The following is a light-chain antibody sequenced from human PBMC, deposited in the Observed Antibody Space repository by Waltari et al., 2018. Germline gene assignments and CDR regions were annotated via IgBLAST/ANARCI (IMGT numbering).Light chain of an antibody. CDR1: SSNIRGNP. J-gene: IGLJ3*02. CDR3: AAWDDSLNGWV. CDR2: INN. V-gene: IGLV1-44*01. Sequence: QSVPTQPPSASGAPGQRGPVPCSWSSSNIRGNPLNRYKHLPGTAPKLIIYINNQRPSGVPDRFSGSKSGTSASLAISGLQSEDEADYYCAAWDDSLNGWVFGGGTKVSVL.